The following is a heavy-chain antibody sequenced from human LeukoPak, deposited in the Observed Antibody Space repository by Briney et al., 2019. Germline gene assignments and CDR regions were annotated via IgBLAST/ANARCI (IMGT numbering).Heavy chain of an antibody. Sequence: PSETLSLTCIVSGGSISSYYWSWIRQPPGKGLEWIGEINHSGSTNYNPSLKSRVTISVDTSKNQFSLKLSSVTAADTAVYYCARGSNYYDSSGYDPHFDYWGQGTLVTVSS. J-gene: IGHJ4*02. D-gene: IGHD3-22*01. CDR3: ARGSNYYDSSGYDPHFDY. CDR1: GGSISSYY. V-gene: IGHV4-34*01. CDR2: INHSGST.